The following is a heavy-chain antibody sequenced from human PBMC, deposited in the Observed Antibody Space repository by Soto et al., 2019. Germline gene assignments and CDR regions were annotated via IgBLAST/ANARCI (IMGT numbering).Heavy chain of an antibody. D-gene: IGHD3-10*01. CDR2: IYYSGST. Sequence: QVQLQESGPGLVKPSETLSLTCTVYGGSISSDYWIWIRQPPGKGLEWIGYIYYSGSTNYNPSLKIRVTIPVDTSNNQFSLKLSSGTSADTAGYSCARHFEEFGECFDNWGQATKATVYS. CDR3: ARHFEEFGECFDN. CDR1: GGSISSDY. J-gene: IGHJ4*02. V-gene: IGHV4-59*08.